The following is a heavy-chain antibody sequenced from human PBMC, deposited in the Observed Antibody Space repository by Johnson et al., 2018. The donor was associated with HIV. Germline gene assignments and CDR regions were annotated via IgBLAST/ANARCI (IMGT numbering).Heavy chain of an antibody. CDR1: GFTFCDYY. J-gene: IGHJ3*02. D-gene: IGHD4-17*01. Sequence: QVQLVESGGGLVKPGGSLRLSCAASGFTFCDYYMSWIRQAPGKGLEWVSYICSSGSTIYYADSVKGRFTISRDNAKNSLYLQMNSLRAEDTAVYYCARESTPWGCDYVGYGLDIWGQGTMVTVSS. V-gene: IGHV3-11*04. CDR2: ICSSGSTI. CDR3: ARESTPWGCDYVGYGLDI.